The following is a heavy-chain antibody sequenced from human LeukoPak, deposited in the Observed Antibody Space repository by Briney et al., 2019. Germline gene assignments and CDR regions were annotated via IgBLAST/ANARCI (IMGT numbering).Heavy chain of an antibody. CDR2: IRSKAYGGTT. CDR1: GFTFGDYA. D-gene: IGHD6-19*01. Sequence: GGSLRLSCTASGFTFGDYAMSWFRQAPGKGLEWVGFIRSKAYGGTTEYAASVKGRFTISRDDSKSIAYLQMNSLKTEDTAVYYCTSPDYSSGSGNYWGQGTLVTVSS. CDR3: TSPDYSSGSGNY. J-gene: IGHJ4*02. V-gene: IGHV3-49*03.